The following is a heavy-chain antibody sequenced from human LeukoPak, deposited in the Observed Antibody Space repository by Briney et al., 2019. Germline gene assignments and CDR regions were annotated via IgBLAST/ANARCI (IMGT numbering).Heavy chain of an antibody. CDR1: VLTFVSHG. CDR2: ISGSGRTT. CDR3: AKSGILYSYYMDV. D-gene: IGHD1-14*01. J-gene: IGHJ6*03. Sequence: PGGSLRLSCAASVLTFVSHGMSWVRQAPGKGLEWVSTISGSGRTTYYPDSVKGRFTVSRDNSNDTRYLHMTSMRLDDTAIYYCAKSGILYSYYMDVWGKGTAVTVSS. V-gene: IGHV3-23*01.